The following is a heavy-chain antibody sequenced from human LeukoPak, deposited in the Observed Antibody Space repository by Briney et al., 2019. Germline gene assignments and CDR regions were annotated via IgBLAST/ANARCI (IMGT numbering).Heavy chain of an antibody. CDR3: ARRRAAGKFWFDP. Sequence: SETLSLTCAVYGGSFSGYYWSWIRQPPGKGLEWIGEINHSGSTNYNPSLKSRVTISVDTSKNQFSLKLSSVTAADTAVYYCARRRAAGKFWFDPWGQGTLVTVSS. CDR2: INHSGST. J-gene: IGHJ5*02. CDR1: GGSFSGYY. V-gene: IGHV4-34*01. D-gene: IGHD6-13*01.